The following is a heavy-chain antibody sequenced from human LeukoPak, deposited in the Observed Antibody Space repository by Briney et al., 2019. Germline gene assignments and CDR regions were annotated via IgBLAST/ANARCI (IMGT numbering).Heavy chain of an antibody. Sequence: SETLSLTCTASGFSVNSGSYYWRWIRQPAGKGLEWIGNSCCSGSTNYNPSMNSRAIITVNTSNNLFSLKLSSVTAADTDVYYCARAYSYGRIYYYY. V-gene: IGHV4-61*10. D-gene: IGHD5-18*01. CDR2: SCCSGST. J-gene: IGHJ6*01. CDR1: GFSVNSGSYY. CDR3: ARAYSYGRIYYYY.